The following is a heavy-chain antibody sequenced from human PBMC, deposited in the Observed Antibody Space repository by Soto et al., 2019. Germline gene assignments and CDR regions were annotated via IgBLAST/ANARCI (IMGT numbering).Heavy chain of an antibody. J-gene: IGHJ4*02. Sequence: QVQLVQSGTVVQRRGSSVKVSCQASGGSFSSHGMAWVRQAPEQGLEWMGGIIPTFGTATYAPKFQGRVTITADKSTNTAYMELSSLRSEDTAVYYCASERSAQYFDFWGQGTLITVSS. V-gene: IGHV1-69*06. CDR2: IIPTFGTA. CDR1: GGSFSSHG. CDR3: ASERSAQYFDF. D-gene: IGHD1-26*01.